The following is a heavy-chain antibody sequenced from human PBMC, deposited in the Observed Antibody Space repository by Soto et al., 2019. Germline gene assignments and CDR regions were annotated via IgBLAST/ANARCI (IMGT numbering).Heavy chain of an antibody. CDR2: INHSGST. CDR1: GGSFSGYY. CDR3: ARGHYDFWSGYLSGYYYYGMDV. J-gene: IGHJ6*02. V-gene: IGHV4-34*01. Sequence: PSETLSLTCAVYGGSFSGYYWSWIRQPPGKGLEWIGEINHSGSTNYNPSLKSRVTISVDTSKNQFSLKLSSVTAADTAVYYCARGHYDFWSGYLSGYYYYGMDVWGQGTTVTVSS. D-gene: IGHD3-3*01.